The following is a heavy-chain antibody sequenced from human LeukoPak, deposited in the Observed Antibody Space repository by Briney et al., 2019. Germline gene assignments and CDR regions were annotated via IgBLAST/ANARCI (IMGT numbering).Heavy chain of an antibody. CDR3: ANLGGHYGSGSYYKDY. V-gene: IGHV3-23*01. Sequence: PGGSLRLSCAASGFTFSSYGMSWVRQAPGKGLEWVSAISGSGGSTYYADSVKGRFTISRDNSKNTLYLQMNSLRAEDTAVYYCANLGGHYGSGSYYKDYWGQGTLVTVSS. CDR2: ISGSGGST. D-gene: IGHD3-10*01. J-gene: IGHJ4*02. CDR1: GFTFSSYG.